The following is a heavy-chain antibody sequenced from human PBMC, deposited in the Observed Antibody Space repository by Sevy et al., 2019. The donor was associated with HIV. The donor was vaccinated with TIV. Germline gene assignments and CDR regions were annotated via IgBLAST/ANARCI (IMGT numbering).Heavy chain of an antibody. D-gene: IGHD3-16*01. CDR3: GRTSPRGGFDY. CDR2: INPSDVSS. Sequence: ASVKVTCKASGYTFTNYYMHWVRQPPGQGLDWMGIINPSDVSSIYAQKFQGRVTMTRETSTSTVYMELSSLRSDDTAVYYCGRTSPRGGFDYWGQGALVTVSS. V-gene: IGHV1-46*03. CDR1: GYTFTNYY. J-gene: IGHJ4*02.